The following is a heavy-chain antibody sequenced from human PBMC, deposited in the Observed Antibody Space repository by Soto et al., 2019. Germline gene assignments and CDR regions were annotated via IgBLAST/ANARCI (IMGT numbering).Heavy chain of an antibody. CDR3: AATVFGEYSHYALDV. Sequence: SXTLSLTCAVSCDSITSVGYSWSWIRQPPGKGLEWIGYIYHTGTTYYTAALKSRVTISLDRSKNRISLSLNSVTAADTAVYYCAATVFGEYSHYALDVWGQGTTVTVSS. J-gene: IGHJ6*02. V-gene: IGHV4-30-2*01. CDR1: CDSITSVGYS. CDR2: IYHTGTT. D-gene: IGHD3-3*01.